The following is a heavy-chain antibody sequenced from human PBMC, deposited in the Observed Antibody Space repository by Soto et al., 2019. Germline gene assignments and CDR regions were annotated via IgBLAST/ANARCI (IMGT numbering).Heavy chain of an antibody. V-gene: IGHV3-11*01. CDR2: IKREADGGTT. J-gene: IGHJ4*02. CDR3: ARGRGAAADYFDF. CDR1: GFTFSDTD. Sequence: PGGSLRLSCATAGFTFSDTDLSWVRQAPGKGLEWVGRIKREADGGTTDYADSVKGRFTISRDNAKNSLFLQLNSLRAEDTAVYYCARGRGAAADYFDFWGQGTLVTVSS. D-gene: IGHD6-13*01.